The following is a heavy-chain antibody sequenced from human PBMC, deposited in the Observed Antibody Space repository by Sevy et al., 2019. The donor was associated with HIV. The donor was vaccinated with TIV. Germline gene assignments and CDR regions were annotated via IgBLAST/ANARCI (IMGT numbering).Heavy chain of an antibody. J-gene: IGHJ4*02. CDR3: PSSNRPTGYSYGCNY. V-gene: IGHV1-2*02. CDR1: GYTFTGYY. D-gene: IGHD5-18*01. CDR2: INPNSGGT. Sequence: ASVKVSCKASGYTFTGYYLHWVRQAPGQGLEWMGWINPNSGGTNYAQKFQGRVTMTRETSISTAYMDLNRLSSDGTAVYYCPSSNRPTGYSYGCNYWGQGTLVTVSS.